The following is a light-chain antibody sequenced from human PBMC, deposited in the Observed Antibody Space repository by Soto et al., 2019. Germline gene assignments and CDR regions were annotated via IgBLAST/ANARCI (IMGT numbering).Light chain of an antibody. CDR1: ESVTSS. V-gene: IGKV3-15*01. CDR2: AAS. CDR3: QQYNIWPLWT. Sequence: EIVMTQSPATLSASPGDRATLSCRASESVTSSLAWYQQKPGQPPRLLIHAASTRATDVPARFSGGGSETEFTLTISSLQSEDFAVYFCQQYNIWPLWTFGQGTKVDI. J-gene: IGKJ1*01.